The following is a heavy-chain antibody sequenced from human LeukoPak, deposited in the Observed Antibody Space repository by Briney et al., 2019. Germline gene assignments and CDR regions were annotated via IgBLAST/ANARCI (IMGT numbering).Heavy chain of an antibody. CDR2: IIPIFTTA. CDR1: GGTISNYV. J-gene: IGHJ4*02. Sequence: SVKVSCKAAGGTISNYVISWVRQAPGQGLEWMGGIIPIFTTANYAQKFQGRVRITADESTNTAYMELSSLRSEDTAVYYCARILVGGWGDFDYWGQGTLVTVSS. V-gene: IGHV1-69*13. CDR3: ARILVGGWGDFDY. D-gene: IGHD6-19*01.